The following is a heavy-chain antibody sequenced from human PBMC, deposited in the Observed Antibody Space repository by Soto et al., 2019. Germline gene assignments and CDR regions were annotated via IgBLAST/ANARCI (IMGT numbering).Heavy chain of an antibody. V-gene: IGHV1-46*01. D-gene: IGHD3-22*01. CDR2: INPSGGST. CDR1: GYTFTSYD. J-gene: IGHJ4*02. CDR3: ARGLIYDSSGYYFDY. Sequence: ASGKVCCKASGYTFTSYDMHWVRQAPGQGLEWMGIINPSGGSTRYAQKLQGRVTMTRDTSTSTVYMELSSLRSEDTAVYYCARGLIYDSSGYYFDYWGQGTLVTVSS.